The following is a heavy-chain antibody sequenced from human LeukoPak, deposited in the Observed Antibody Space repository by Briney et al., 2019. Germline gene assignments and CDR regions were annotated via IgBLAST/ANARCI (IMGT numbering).Heavy chain of an antibody. V-gene: IGHV4-59*01. CDR3: ARLLLYYCESSGYYSYFDS. D-gene: IGHD3-22*01. CDR2: MYYSGST. CDR1: GGSINNYY. Sequence: SETLSLTCTVSGGSINNYYWSWIRQPPGKGLEWIGCMYYSGSTNYNPSLKSRVTISVDTSQNQFSLQLSSVTAADTAVYYCARLLLYYCESSGYYSYFDSWGQGTLVTVSS. J-gene: IGHJ4*02.